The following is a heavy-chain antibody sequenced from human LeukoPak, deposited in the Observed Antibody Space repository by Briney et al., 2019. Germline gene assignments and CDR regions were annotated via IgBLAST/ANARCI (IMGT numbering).Heavy chain of an antibody. J-gene: IGHJ5*02. CDR1: GYTFTTYW. CDR2: IFPRDSDT. D-gene: IGHD2-21*01. Sequence: GESLKISCKGSGYTFTTYWIGWVRQMPGKGLEWMGIIFPRDSDTRYSSSFQGQVTISADKSTAYLQWSSLRASDTAFYYCASAKRGDYYWWFDPWGQGTLVTVSS. V-gene: IGHV5-51*01. CDR3: ASAKRGDYYWWFDP.